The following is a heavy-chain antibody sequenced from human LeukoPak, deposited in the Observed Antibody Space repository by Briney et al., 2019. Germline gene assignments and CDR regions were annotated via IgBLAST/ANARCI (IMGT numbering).Heavy chain of an antibody. CDR2: ISGSDGGT. D-gene: IGHD3-16*01. V-gene: IGHV3-23*01. J-gene: IGHJ5*02. Sequence: GGSLRLSCAASGFTFSSYAMSWVRQAPGKGLEWVSAISGSDGGTYYADSVKGRFTISRDNSKNMLSLQMNTLRAEDTAIYYCAKRNPFGPNWFEPRGQGTLVTVSS. CDR3: AKRNPFGPNWFEP. CDR1: GFTFSSYA.